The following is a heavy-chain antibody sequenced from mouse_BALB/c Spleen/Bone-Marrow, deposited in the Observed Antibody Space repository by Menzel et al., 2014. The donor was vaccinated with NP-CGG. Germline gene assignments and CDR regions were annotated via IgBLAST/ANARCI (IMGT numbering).Heavy chain of an antibody. CDR2: IVPSSAYS. CDR3: AREGSYDGCSGHFDY. D-gene: IGHD2-3*01. Sequence: VKLMESGAELARPGASVRMSCKASGYSFASYTMHWLKQRPGQGLEWIAYIVPSSAYSNYNQKFKDKATLTADRSSSAAYMQLSGLTSEDSAVYYCAREGSYDGCSGHFDYWGPGTTLTVSS. V-gene: IGHV1-4*01. CDR1: GYSFASYT. J-gene: IGHJ2*01.